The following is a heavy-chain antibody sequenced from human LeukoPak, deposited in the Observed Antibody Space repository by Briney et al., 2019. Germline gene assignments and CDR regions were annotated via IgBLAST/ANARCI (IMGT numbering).Heavy chain of an antibody. CDR3: ARGEVTTFDRDRPYFDL. Sequence: PSETLSLTCTVSGGSISSYYWSWIRQPPGKGLEWIGYIYYSGSTNYNPSLKSRVTISVDTSKNQFSLKLSSVTAADTAVYYCARGEVTTFDRDRPYFDLWGRGTLVTVSS. CDR2: IYYSGST. D-gene: IGHD2/OR15-2a*01. J-gene: IGHJ2*01. CDR1: GGSISSYY. V-gene: IGHV4-59*01.